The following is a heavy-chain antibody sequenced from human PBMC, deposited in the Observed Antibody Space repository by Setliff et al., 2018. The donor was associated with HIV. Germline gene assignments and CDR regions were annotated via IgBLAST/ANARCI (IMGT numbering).Heavy chain of an antibody. D-gene: IGHD3-3*01. CDR3: ARPYNFWSGYYESEYFQH. J-gene: IGHJ1*01. V-gene: IGHV1-24*01. Sequence: ASVKVSCKISGYTLTEVSMHWVRQAPGKGLEWMGYFDPPDGKTIYAQKFQDRVTITRDTSASTAYMELSSLRSEDMAVYYCARPYNFWSGYYESEYFQHWGQGTLVTVSS. CDR1: GYTLTEVS. CDR2: FDPPDGKT.